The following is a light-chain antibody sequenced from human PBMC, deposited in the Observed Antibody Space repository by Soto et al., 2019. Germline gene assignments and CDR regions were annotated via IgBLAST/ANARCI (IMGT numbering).Light chain of an antibody. CDR3: QQYGSLSWT. V-gene: IGKV3-20*01. CDR1: QSVSSNY. CDR2: GAS. J-gene: IGKJ1*01. Sequence: DIVLTQSPGTLSLSPGERATLSCRASQSVSSNYLAWYQQKPGQAPRLLIHGASTRATGVPDRFSGSGSGTDFTLTISRLEPEDFALYHCQQYGSLSWTFGQGTKVEIK.